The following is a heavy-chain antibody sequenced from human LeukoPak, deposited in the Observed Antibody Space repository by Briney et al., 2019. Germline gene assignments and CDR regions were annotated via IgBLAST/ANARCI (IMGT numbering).Heavy chain of an antibody. J-gene: IGHJ6*03. Sequence: ASVKVSCKASGGTFSSYAISWVRQAPGKGLEWLGGLDPEGGGLIYAQNFQGRVIMTEDTSTDTAYMELSSLKSEDTGVYYCATVFQQRGYYYMDVWGKGTTVTVSS. CDR1: GGTFSSYA. CDR3: ATVFQQRGYYYMDV. V-gene: IGHV1-24*01. D-gene: IGHD6-13*01. CDR2: LDPEGGGL.